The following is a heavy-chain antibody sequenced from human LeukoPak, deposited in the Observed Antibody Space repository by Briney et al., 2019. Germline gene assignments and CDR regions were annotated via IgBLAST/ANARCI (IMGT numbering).Heavy chain of an antibody. CDR1: GFTFSNFA. J-gene: IGHJ4*02. CDR2: ITGGSGAK. CDR3: AKDTPLTTYTSGWSSNSFDY. Sequence: GGSLRLSCTASGFTFSNFAMSWVRQAPGKGLEWVSTITGGSGAKYYADSVKGRFTISRDNSKDTLYLQMHSLRAEDTAVYFCAKDTPLTTYTSGWSSNSFDYWGQGTLVAASS. V-gene: IGHV3-23*01. D-gene: IGHD6-19*01.